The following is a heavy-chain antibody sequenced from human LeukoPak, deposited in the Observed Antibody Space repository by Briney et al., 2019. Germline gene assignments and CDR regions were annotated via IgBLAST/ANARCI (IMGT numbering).Heavy chain of an antibody. CDR1: GFTFSSYA. V-gene: IGHV3-64*01. D-gene: IGHD1-26*01. CDR2: ISSNGGST. CDR3: ARWSGSYALDY. Sequence: AGGSLRLSCAASGFTFSSYAMHWVRQAPGEGLEYVSAISSNGGSTYYANSVKGRFTISRDNSKSTLYLQMGSLRAEDMAVYYCARWSGSYALDYWGQGTLVTVSS. J-gene: IGHJ4*02.